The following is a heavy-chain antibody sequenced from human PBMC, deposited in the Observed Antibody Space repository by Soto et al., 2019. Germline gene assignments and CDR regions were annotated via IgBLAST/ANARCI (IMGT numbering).Heavy chain of an antibody. V-gene: IGHV1-18*01. D-gene: IGHD6-6*01. J-gene: IGHJ6*02. Sequence: GASVKVSCKASGYTFSSYGISWVRQAPGQGLEWMGWISAYNGNTNYAQKLQGRVTMSTDTSTSTAYMELRSLRSDDTAVYYCARNESSNIYGMDVWGQGTTVTVSS. CDR1: GYTFSSYG. CDR3: ARNESSNIYGMDV. CDR2: ISAYNGNT.